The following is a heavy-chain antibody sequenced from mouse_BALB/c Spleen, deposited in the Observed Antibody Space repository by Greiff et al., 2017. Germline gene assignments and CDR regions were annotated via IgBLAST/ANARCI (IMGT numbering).Heavy chain of an antibody. CDR2: ISNLAYSI. V-gene: IGHV5-15*02. CDR3: ARDLGYFDV. Sequence: EVHLVESGGGLVQPGGSRKLSCAASGFTFSDYGMAWVRQAPGKGPEWVAFISNLAYSIYYADTVTGRFTISRENAKNTLYLEMSSLRSEDTAMYYCARDLGYFDVWGAGTTVTVSS. J-gene: IGHJ1*01. CDR1: GFTFSDYG.